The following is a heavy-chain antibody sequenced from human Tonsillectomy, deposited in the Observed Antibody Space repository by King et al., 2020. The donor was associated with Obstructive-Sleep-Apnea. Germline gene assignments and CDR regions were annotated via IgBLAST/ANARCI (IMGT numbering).Heavy chain of an antibody. J-gene: IGHJ4*02. V-gene: IGHV3-33*06. CDR3: AKAVAGYCTNGVCYAFDY. D-gene: IGHD2-8*01. CDR1: GFTFSSYG. Sequence: VQLVESGGGVVQPGRSLRLSCAASGFTFSSYGMHWVRQAPGKGLEWVAVIWYDGSDKYYADSVKGRFTISRDNSKNTLYLQVNSLRAEDTAVYYCAKAVAGYCTNGVCYAFDYWGQGTLVTVSS. CDR2: IWYDGSDK.